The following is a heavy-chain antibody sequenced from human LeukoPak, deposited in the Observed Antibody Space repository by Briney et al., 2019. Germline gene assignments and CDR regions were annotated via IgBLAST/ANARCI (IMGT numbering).Heavy chain of an antibody. J-gene: IGHJ4*02. CDR1: GFTVSSDY. Sequence: GGSLRLSCAASGFTVSSDYMSWVRQAPGKGLEWVSVISGGGGTYYADSVKGRFTISRDNSKNTLYLQMINLRVEDTAVYYCAREQWLDYWGQGTLVTVSS. CDR3: AREQWLDY. CDR2: ISGGGGT. D-gene: IGHD6-19*01. V-gene: IGHV3-66*01.